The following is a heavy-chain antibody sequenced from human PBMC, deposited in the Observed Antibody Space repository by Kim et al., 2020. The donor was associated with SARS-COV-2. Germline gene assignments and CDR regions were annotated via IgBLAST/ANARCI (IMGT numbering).Heavy chain of an antibody. Sequence: SETLSLTCTVSGGSISSYYWSWIRQPPGKGLEWIGYIYYSGSTNYNPSLKSRVTISVDTSKNQFSLKLSSVTAADTAVYYCARQSIAARSYYYYYYMDVWGKGTTVTVSS. J-gene: IGHJ6*03. CDR1: GGSISSYY. CDR2: IYYSGST. D-gene: IGHD6-6*01. CDR3: ARQSIAARSYYYYYYMDV. V-gene: IGHV4-59*08.